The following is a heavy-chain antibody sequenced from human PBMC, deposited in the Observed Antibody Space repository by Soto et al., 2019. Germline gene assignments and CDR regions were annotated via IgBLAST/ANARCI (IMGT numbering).Heavy chain of an antibody. J-gene: IGHJ6*02. Sequence: QVQLVESGGGVVQPGRSLRLSCAASGFTFSSYGMHWXXXXXXKXXXWVAVIWYDGSNKYYADSVKGRFTISRDNSKXXXXXXXXXXXXXXXXXXXXXXXXXXXXXXGMDVWGQGTTVTVSS. V-gene: IGHV3-33*01. CDR3: XXXXXXXXXXGMDV. CDR2: IWYDGSNK. CDR1: GFTFSSYG.